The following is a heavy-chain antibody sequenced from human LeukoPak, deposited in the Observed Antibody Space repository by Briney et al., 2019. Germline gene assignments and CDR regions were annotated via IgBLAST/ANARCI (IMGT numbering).Heavy chain of an antibody. CDR3: ARIPSGWHFDY. J-gene: IGHJ4*02. CDR1: GFTFSSYG. Sequence: GGSLRLSCAASGFTFSSYGVNWVRQAPGKGLEWVSYISSSGSTIYYAASVKGRFTISRDNAKNSLYLQMNSLRAEDTAVYYCARIPSGWHFDYWGQGTLVTVSS. D-gene: IGHD6-19*01. V-gene: IGHV3-48*03. CDR2: ISSSGSTI.